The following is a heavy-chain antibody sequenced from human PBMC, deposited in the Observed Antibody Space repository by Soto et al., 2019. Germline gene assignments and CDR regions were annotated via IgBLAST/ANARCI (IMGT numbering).Heavy chain of an antibody. CDR3: AGGLFGHYDSSGPTNHNWFDP. J-gene: IGHJ5*02. V-gene: IGHV4-39*01. CDR1: GGSISSSSYY. D-gene: IGHD3-22*01. CDR2: IYYSGST. Sequence: PSGTLSLTCTVSGGSISSSSYYWGWIRQPPGKGLEWIGSIYYSGSTYYNPSLKSRVTISVDTSKNQFSLKLSSVTAADTAVYYCAGGLFGHYDSSGPTNHNWFDPWGQGTLVTSPQ.